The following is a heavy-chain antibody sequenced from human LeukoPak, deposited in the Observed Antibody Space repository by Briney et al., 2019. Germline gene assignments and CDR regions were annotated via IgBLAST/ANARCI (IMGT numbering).Heavy chain of an antibody. CDR3: ARGNRIAAAGSSGIGY. Sequence: ASVKVSCKASGYTFTSYYMHWVRQAPGQGLEWMGIINPSGGSTSYAQKFQGRVTMTRNTSISTAYMELSSLRSEDTAVYYCARGNRIAAAGSSGIGYWGQGTLVTVSS. V-gene: IGHV1-46*01. D-gene: IGHD6-13*01. CDR2: INPSGGST. J-gene: IGHJ4*02. CDR1: GYTFTSYY.